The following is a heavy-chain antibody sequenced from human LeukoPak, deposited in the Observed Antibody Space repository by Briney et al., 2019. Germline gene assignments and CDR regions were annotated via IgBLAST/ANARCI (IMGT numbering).Heavy chain of an antibody. J-gene: IGHJ4*02. V-gene: IGHV3-21*01. Sequence: PGGSLRLSCAASGFTFSSYTMNWVRQAPGKGLEWVSSISGSSSYIYYADSVKGRFTISRDNAKNSLSLQMSSLRAEDTAAYYCARLSSHYYDFWSGYFDYWGQGTLVTVSS. CDR1: GFTFSSYT. CDR2: ISGSSSYI. D-gene: IGHD3-3*01. CDR3: ARLSSHYYDFWSGYFDY.